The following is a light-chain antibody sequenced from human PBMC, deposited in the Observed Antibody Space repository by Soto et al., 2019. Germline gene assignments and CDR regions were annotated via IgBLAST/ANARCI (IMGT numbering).Light chain of an antibody. CDR2: DLS. Sequence: EIVLTQSPDTLSLSGGERVTLSCRASQSVSSYLAWYQQKPGQAPRLLIYDLSNRATGIPARFSGSGSGTDFTLTISSLEPEDLAVYYCQQRSNWPLLTFGGGTKVEI. V-gene: IGKV3-11*01. CDR3: QQRSNWPLLT. J-gene: IGKJ4*01. CDR1: QSVSSY.